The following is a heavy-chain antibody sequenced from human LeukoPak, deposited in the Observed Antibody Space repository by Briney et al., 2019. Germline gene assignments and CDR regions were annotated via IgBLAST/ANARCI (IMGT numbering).Heavy chain of an antibody. D-gene: IGHD2-15*01. CDR1: SASIRSSNYY. Sequence: SETLSLTCTVSSASIRSSNYYWSWIRQPAGKGLEWIGRIYTSGSTNYNPSLKSRVTISVDTSKNQFSLKLSSVTAADTAVYYCARFAPRGVRGSYWGQGTLVTVSS. J-gene: IGHJ4*02. CDR2: IYTSGST. V-gene: IGHV4-61*02. CDR3: ARFAPRGVRGSY.